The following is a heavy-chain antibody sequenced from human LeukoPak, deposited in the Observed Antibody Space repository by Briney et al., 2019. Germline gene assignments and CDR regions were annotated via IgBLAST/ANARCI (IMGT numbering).Heavy chain of an antibody. J-gene: IGHJ5*02. CDR2: IYYSGST. V-gene: IGHV4-39*07. CDR3: EREVRGVIIPVNWFDP. CDR1: GGSISSSSYY. D-gene: IGHD3-10*01. Sequence: SETLSLTCTVSGGSISSSSYYWGWIRQPPGKGLEWIGSIYYSGSTYYNPSLKSRVTISVDTSKNQFSLKLSSVTAADTAVYYCEREVRGVIIPVNWFDPWGQGTLATVSS.